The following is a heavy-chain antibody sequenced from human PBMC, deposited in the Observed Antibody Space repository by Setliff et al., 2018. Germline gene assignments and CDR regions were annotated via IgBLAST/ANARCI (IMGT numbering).Heavy chain of an antibody. J-gene: IGHJ3*01. Sequence: AGGSLRLSCAGSGIDFTNAWMNWVRQAPGKGLEWVGRVKAEVDGGTIEYAAPVKGRFIISRDDSVRTLYLQMNSLKIEDTAVYYCVHNADFIGTFNTWGQGTMVTVSS. CDR3: VHNADFIGTFNT. V-gene: IGHV3-15*07. D-gene: IGHD2-8*01. CDR2: VKAEVDGGTI. CDR1: GIDFTNAW.